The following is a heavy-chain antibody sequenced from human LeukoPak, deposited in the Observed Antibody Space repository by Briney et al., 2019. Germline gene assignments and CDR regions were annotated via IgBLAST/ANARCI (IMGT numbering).Heavy chain of an antibody. CDR2: ISTGSSTT. J-gene: IGHJ6*02. D-gene: IGHD3-22*01. CDR3: ARVSSTGIVVVIRYYYGMDV. Sequence: GGSLRLSCAASEFAFSTYNMNWVRQAPGKGLEWVSYISTGSSTTYYADSVKGRFTISRDNVENSLYLQMNSLRDEDTAVYYCARVSSTGIVVVIRYYYGMDVWGQGTTVTVSS. CDR1: EFAFSTYN. V-gene: IGHV3-48*02.